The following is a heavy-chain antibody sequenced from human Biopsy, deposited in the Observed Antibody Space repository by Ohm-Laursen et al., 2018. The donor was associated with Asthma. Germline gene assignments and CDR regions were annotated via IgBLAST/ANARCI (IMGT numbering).Heavy chain of an antibody. J-gene: IGHJ4*02. D-gene: IGHD6-19*01. CDR2: IYSGGGT. CDR3: ARGDSSGWSQYYFDY. CDR1: GFTVSTNG. V-gene: IGHV3-53*01. Sequence: GSLRLSCAASGFTVSTNGMSWVRQPPGKGLEWVSVIYSGGGTYYADSVQGRVTISRDNSKNTLSLQMNSLRAEDTAVYYCARGDSSGWSQYYFDYWGQGTLVTVSS.